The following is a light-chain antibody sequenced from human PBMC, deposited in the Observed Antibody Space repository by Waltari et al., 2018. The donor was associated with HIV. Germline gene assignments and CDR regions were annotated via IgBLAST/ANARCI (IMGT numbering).Light chain of an antibody. CDR2: WAF. CDR1: QSVLYNSNNKNF. J-gene: IGKJ1*01. V-gene: IGKV4-1*01. CDR3: QQYSATPWT. Sequence: DIVMTKSPDSLAVSLGERATINSKHHQSVLYNSNNKNFLYWYQQKGRLPPKLRIQWAFTRESGVPDRFSGSGSGTDFTLTISSLQAEDVAVYYCQQYSATPWTFGQGTKVEL.